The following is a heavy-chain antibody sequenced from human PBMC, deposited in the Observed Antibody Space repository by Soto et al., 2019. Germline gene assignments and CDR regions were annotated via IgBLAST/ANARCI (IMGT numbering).Heavy chain of an antibody. CDR2: IIPIFGTA. J-gene: IGHJ6*02. V-gene: IGHV1-69*01. D-gene: IGHD7-27*01. CDR1: GGTFSSYA. CDR3: ARPQQGIFHYYYSYGMDV. Sequence: QVQLVQSGAEVKKPGSSVKVSCKASGGTFSSYAISWVRQAPGQGLEWMDGIIPIFGTANYAQKFQGRVTITADESTSTAEMELSSLSSDDTAVYYCARPQQGIFHYYYSYGMDVLGQGPTVTVSS.